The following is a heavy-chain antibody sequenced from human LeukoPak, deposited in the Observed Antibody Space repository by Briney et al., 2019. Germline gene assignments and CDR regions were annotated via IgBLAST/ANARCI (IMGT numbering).Heavy chain of an antibody. V-gene: IGHV3-7*01. D-gene: IGHD3-22*01. Sequence: GGSLRLSCAASGFTSSTYWMSWVCQAPGKGLEWVASIKQDGSETYYVDSVKGRFTLSRDNAKNSLYLQMNSLRADDTAVYYCARDRDSRWDFDLWGRGTLVTVSS. CDR3: ARDRDSRWDFDL. CDR2: IKQDGSET. J-gene: IGHJ2*01. CDR1: GFTSSTYW.